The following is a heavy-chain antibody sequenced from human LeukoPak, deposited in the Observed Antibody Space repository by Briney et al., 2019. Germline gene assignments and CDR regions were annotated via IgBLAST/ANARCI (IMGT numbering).Heavy chain of an antibody. J-gene: IGHJ6*02. Sequence: PGRSLRLSCAASGFTFDDYAMHWVRQAPGKGLEWVSGISWNSGSIGYADSVKGRFTISRDNAKNSLYLQMNSLRAEDTALYYCTKGSFPSPSYYYYGMDVWGQGTLVTVSS. CDR3: TKGSFPSPSYYYYGMDV. CDR1: GFTFDDYA. V-gene: IGHV3-9*01. D-gene: IGHD1-26*01. CDR2: ISWNSGSI.